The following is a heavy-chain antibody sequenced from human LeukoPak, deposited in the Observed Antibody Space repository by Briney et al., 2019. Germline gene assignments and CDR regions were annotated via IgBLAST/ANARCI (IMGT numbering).Heavy chain of an antibody. CDR3: ARVGHCSGTRCYTGWFDP. D-gene: IGHD2-2*02. CDR2: IYYSGNT. Sequence: SETLSLTCAVSGTSINSGNWWGWVRHPPGKGLEWIGYIYYSGNTHYNLSLKSRVTKPVDTSKNQFSLKLSSVTAVDTAVYYCARVGHCSGTRCYTGWFDPWGQGTLVTVSS. CDR1: GTSINSGNW. V-gene: IGHV4-28*03. J-gene: IGHJ5*02.